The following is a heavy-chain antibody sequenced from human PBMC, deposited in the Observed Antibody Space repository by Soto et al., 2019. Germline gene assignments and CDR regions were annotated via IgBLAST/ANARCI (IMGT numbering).Heavy chain of an antibody. CDR3: ARDRRYGSGSYTFDY. J-gene: IGHJ4*02. CDR1: GFTFSSYG. Sequence: QVQLVESGGGVVQPGRSLRLSCAASGFTFSSYGMHWVRQAPGKGLEWVAVIWYDGSNKYYADSVKGRFTISRDNSKNTLYLQMNSLRAEDTAVYYCARDRRYGSGSYTFDYWGQGTLFTVSS. V-gene: IGHV3-33*01. CDR2: IWYDGSNK. D-gene: IGHD3-10*01.